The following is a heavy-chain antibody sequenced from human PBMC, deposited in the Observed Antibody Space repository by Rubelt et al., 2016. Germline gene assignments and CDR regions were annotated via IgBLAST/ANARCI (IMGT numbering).Heavy chain of an antibody. CDR2: ISTSGSTI. D-gene: IGHD5-24*01. J-gene: IGHJ4*02. V-gene: IGHV3-48*01. CDR3: TRSMATAQ. Sequence: SFSMSWVRQVPGKGLEWVSWISTSGSTIFYADSVKGRFTISRDNARDNAKSSLYLQMDSLRADDTAVYYCTRSMATAQWGQGTLVTVSS. CDR1: SFS.